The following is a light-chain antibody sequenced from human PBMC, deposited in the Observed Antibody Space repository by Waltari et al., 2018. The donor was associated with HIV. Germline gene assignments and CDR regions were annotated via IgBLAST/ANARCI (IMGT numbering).Light chain of an antibody. V-gene: IGKV3-15*01. CDR1: QSVNKK. CDR2: GAS. J-gene: IGKJ1*01. CDR3: HQYNSWPET. Sequence: EIVMTQSPATLSVSPGEGATLSCRASQSVNKKLAWYQQKFGQAPRLVIYGASTRATGIPARFSGSGSGTEFTLTISSLQSEDFALYYCHQYNSWPETFGQGTKVEIK.